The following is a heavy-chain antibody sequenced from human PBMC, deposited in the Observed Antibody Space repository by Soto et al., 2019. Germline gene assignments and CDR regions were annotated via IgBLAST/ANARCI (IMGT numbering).Heavy chain of an antibody. CDR3: AKNGQPPYYYYVLDV. Sequence: ASVKVSCKASGYTFTRYGISWVRQAPGQGLEWMGWISGYNGDTNYAQKFQDRVSMTIDTSTGTAYRELRSLTSDDTAIYYCAKNGQPPYYYYVLDVWGQGTKVTVSS. V-gene: IGHV1-18*01. D-gene: IGHD2-8*01. CDR1: GYTFTRYG. J-gene: IGHJ6*02. CDR2: ISGYNGDT.